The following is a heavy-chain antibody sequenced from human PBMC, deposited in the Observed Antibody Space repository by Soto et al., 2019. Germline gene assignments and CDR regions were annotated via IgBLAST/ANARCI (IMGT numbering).Heavy chain of an antibody. J-gene: IGHJ5*02. CDR2: IIPIFGTA. CDR3: ARDSMVRGVIMRAWRSWGFDP. CDR1: GGTFSSYA. D-gene: IGHD3-10*01. Sequence: ASVKVSCKASGGTFSSYAISWVRQAPGQGLEWMGGIIPIFGTANYAQKFQGRVTITADESTSTAYMELSSLRSEDTAVYYCARDSMVRGVIMRAWRSWGFDPWDQGTLVTVSS. V-gene: IGHV1-69*13.